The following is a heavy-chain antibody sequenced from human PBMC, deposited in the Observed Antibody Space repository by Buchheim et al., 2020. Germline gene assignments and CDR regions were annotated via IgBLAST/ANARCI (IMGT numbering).Heavy chain of an antibody. V-gene: IGHV1-69*06. D-gene: IGHD3-22*01. CDR2: IIPIFGTA. Sequence: QVQLVQSGAEVKKPGSSVKVSCKASGGTFSSYAISWVRQAPGQGLEWMGGIIPIFGTANYAQKFQGRVTITADKSTSTAYMELSSLRSEDTAVYYCAVQGYYYDSSGYYWNYYYGMDVWGQGTT. CDR1: GGTFSSYA. J-gene: IGHJ6*02. CDR3: AVQGYYYDSSGYYWNYYYGMDV.